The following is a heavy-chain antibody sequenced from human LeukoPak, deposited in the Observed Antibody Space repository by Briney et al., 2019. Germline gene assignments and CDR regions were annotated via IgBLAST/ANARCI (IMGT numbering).Heavy chain of an antibody. CDR1: GFSLSNNY. D-gene: IGHD6-13*01. V-gene: IGHV3-66*01. CDR3: ARAEASSWFAY. Sequence: GGSLRLSCAASGFSLSNNYMSWGRQAPGKGLEWGSIMYSGGSTYYTDSVKGRFNISIDHAKNTLYLQMNSLRAEDTAVYYCARAEASSWFAYWGQGTLVTVSS. CDR2: MYSGGST. J-gene: IGHJ4*02.